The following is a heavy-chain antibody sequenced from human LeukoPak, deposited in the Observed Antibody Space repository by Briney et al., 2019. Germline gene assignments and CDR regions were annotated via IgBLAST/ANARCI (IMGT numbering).Heavy chain of an antibody. D-gene: IGHD6-25*01. CDR3: ARRAVYYYYGMDV. V-gene: IGHV1-46*01. CDR1: GNTFTSDY. J-gene: IGHJ6*02. CDR2: ISPSGDRT. Sequence: ASVKVSCKASGNTFTSDYIHWVRQAPGQGLEWMGVISPSGDRTSYAQKFQGRVTMTRDTSISTAYMELSRLKSDDTAVYYCARRAVYYYYGMDVWGQGSTVTVSS.